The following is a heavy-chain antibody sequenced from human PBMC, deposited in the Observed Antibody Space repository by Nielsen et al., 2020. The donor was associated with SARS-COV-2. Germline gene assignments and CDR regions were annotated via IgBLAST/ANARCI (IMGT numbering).Heavy chain of an antibody. CDR3: TRVRVGDFYGSDY. V-gene: IGHV3-7*03. D-gene: IGHD3-10*01. Sequence: GESLKISCAASGFAFSTYWLSWVRQAPGKGLEWVTNIKQDGSEKYYVGSVKGRFTVSRDNAKNSPYLQMNSLRAEDTAIYFCTRVRVGDFYGSDYWGQGTRVTVSS. J-gene: IGHJ4*02. CDR2: IKQDGSEK. CDR1: GFAFSTYW.